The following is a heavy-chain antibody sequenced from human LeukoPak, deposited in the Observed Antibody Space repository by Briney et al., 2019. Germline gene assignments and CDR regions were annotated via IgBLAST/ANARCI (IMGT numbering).Heavy chain of an antibody. CDR1: GYTITGYY. J-gene: IGHJ4*02. D-gene: IGHD3-10*01. CDR2: INPNSGGT. Sequence: ASVKVSCKASGYTITGYYLHSVRQDAGQGLAWMGWINPNSGGTNYAQKFQGRVTMTRDTSISTAYMELSRLRSDDTAVYYCARDVYGSGSYFYWGQGTLVTVSS. V-gene: IGHV1-2*02. CDR3: ARDVYGSGSYFY.